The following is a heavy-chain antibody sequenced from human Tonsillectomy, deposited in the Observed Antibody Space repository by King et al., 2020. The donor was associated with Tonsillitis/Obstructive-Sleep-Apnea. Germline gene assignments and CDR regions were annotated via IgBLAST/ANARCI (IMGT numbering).Heavy chain of an antibody. CDR3: TRGAVHPTAARGSPVYYYVMDV. J-gene: IGHJ6*02. CDR2: SRNKANIYTT. Sequence: QLVESGGGLVQPGGSLRLSCAASGFTFSDHYMDWVRQAPGKGLGWVGRSRNKANIYTTEYAASVKGRFTISRVDSQNSLYLQMTSLKTEDTAVYYRTRGAVHPTAARGSPVYYYVMDVWGQGTTVTVSS. CDR1: GFTFSDHY. V-gene: IGHV3-72*01. D-gene: IGHD6-13*01.